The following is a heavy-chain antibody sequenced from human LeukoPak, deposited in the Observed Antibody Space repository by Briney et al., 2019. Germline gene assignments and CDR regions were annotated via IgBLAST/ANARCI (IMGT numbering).Heavy chain of an antibody. Sequence: PSGRSLRFSCAASGFTFSSYAMHGVRQAPGKGLEWVAVISYDGSNKYYADSVKGRFTISRDNSKNTLYLQMNSLRAEDTAVYYCARERYPNTGIVGATHFDYWGQGTLVTVSS. D-gene: IGHD1-26*01. CDR2: ISYDGSNK. CDR3: ARERYPNTGIVGATHFDY. J-gene: IGHJ4*02. V-gene: IGHV3-30-3*01. CDR1: GFTFSSYA.